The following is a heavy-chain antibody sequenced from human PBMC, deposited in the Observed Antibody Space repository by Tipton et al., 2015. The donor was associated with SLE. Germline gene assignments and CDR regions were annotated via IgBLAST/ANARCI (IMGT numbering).Heavy chain of an antibody. CDR3: ARNYGDYAPFDY. D-gene: IGHD4-17*01. CDR2: ISYYGSNK. Sequence: SLRLSCAASGFTFSYYALNWVRQAPGKGLGWVALISYYGSNKYYADSVKGRFTLSRDNSKNTLYLQMNSLRAEDTAVYYCARNYGDYAPFDYWGQGTLVTVSS. J-gene: IGHJ4*02. CDR1: GFTFSYYA. V-gene: IGHV3-30*04.